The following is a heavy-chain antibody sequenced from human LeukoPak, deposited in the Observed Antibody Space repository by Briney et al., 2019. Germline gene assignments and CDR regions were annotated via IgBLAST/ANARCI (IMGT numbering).Heavy chain of an antibody. D-gene: IGHD5-12*01. V-gene: IGHV1-69*04. CDR3: AREGGNSGYDS. J-gene: IGHJ5*01. Sequence: SVKVSCKASGGTFSSYAISWVRQAPGQGLEWMGRITPILGIANYAQKFQGRVTITADKSTSTAYMELSSLRSEDTAVYYCAREGGNSGYDSWGQGTLVTVSS. CDR1: GGTFSSYA. CDR2: ITPILGIA.